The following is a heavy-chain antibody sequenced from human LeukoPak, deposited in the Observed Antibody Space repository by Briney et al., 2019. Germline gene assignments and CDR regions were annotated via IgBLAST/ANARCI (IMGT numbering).Heavy chain of an antibody. V-gene: IGHV1-2*06. J-gene: IGHJ4*02. CDR2: INPISGGT. CDR3: ARYCSSTSCYSDY. D-gene: IGHD2-2*01. Sequence: ASVKVSCKASGYTFTGYYMHWVRQAPGQGLEYMGRINPISGGTVYAQKFQGRVTMTRDTSITTAHMELTRLTSDDTAVYYCARYCSSTSCYSDYWGQGTLVTVSS. CDR1: GYTFTGYY.